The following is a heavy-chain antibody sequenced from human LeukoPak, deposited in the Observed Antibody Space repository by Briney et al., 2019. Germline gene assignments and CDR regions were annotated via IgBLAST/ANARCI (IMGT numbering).Heavy chain of an antibody. CDR3: ARGGGGDYYYDSSGYYYDY. CDR1: GGSFSGYY. V-gene: IGHV4-34*01. CDR2: INHSGSP. J-gene: IGHJ4*02. D-gene: IGHD3-22*01. Sequence: SETLSLTCAVYGGSFSGYYWSWIRQPPGKGLEWIGEINHSGSPNYHPSPKSRVTISVDTSKNQFSLKLSSVTAADTAVYYCARGGGGDYYYDSSGYYYDYWGQGTLVTVSS.